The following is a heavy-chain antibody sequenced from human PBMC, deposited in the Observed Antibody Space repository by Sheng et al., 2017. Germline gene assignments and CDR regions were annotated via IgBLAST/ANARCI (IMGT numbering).Heavy chain of an antibody. CDR1: GFTVSSNY. J-gene: IGHJ4*02. V-gene: IGHV3-53*01. Sequence: EVQLVESGGGLIQPGGSLRLSCAASGFTVSSNYMSWVRQAPGKGLEWVSVIYSGGSTYYADSVKGRFTISRDNSKNTLYLQMNSLRAEDTAVYYCARTLYSGSYYFDYVGQGTLVTVS. D-gene: IGHD1-26*01. CDR2: IYSGGST. CDR3: ARTLYSGSYYFDY.